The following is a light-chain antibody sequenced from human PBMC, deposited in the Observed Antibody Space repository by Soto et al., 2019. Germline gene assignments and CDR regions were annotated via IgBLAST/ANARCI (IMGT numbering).Light chain of an antibody. CDR1: SSTIGAGFD. V-gene: IGLV1-40*01. CDR3: QSYDTALSVYVV. J-gene: IGLJ2*01. Sequence: QSVLTQPPSVSGAPGQRVTISCTGSSSTIGAGFDVHWYQQLPGTAPKLLIYGDTNRPSGVPDRFSGSKSGTSASLVITGLQAEDEADYYRQSYDTALSVYVVFGGGTQLTVL. CDR2: GDT.